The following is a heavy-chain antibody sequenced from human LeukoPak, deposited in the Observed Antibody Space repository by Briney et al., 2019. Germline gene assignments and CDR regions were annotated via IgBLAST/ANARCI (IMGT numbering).Heavy chain of an antibody. CDR1: GFTFDDYA. D-gene: IGHD3-22*01. Sequence: GGSLRLSCEASGFTFDDYAMHWVRQAPGKGLEWVSGISWNSGSIGYADSVKGRFTISRDNAKNSLYLQMNSLRAEDTALYYCATGYYYDSSGYYYVRAEYFQHWGQGTLVTVSS. J-gene: IGHJ1*01. CDR3: ATGYYYDSSGYYYVRAEYFQH. V-gene: IGHV3-9*01. CDR2: ISWNSGSI.